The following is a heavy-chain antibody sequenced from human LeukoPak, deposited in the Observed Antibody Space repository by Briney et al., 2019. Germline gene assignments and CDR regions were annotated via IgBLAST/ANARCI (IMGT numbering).Heavy chain of an antibody. Sequence: SETLSLTCTVSGGSISSSSYYWGWIRQPPGKGLGWIGSIYYSGSTYYNPSLKSRVTISVDTSKNQFSLKLSSVTAADTAVYYCARHVVEDIVVVVAAGWFDPWGQGTLVTVSS. V-gene: IGHV4-39*01. J-gene: IGHJ5*02. D-gene: IGHD2-15*01. CDR1: GGSISSSSYY. CDR2: IYYSGST. CDR3: ARHVVEDIVVVVAAGWFDP.